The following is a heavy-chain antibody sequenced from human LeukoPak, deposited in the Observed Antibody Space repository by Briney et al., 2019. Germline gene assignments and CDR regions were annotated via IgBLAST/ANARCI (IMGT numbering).Heavy chain of an antibody. Sequence: PGGSLRLSCAASGFTFDDYAMHWVRHAPGKGLDWVSLISWEGQTTYYADSVRGRFSISRDNNKNSLFLGMNSLTTDDTGFYYCTRDTDFGSPTNYFDHWGQGTLVSVSS. CDR2: ISWEGQTT. CDR3: TRDTDFGSPTNYFDH. J-gene: IGHJ4*02. CDR1: GFTFDDYA. D-gene: IGHD3-10*01. V-gene: IGHV3-43*01.